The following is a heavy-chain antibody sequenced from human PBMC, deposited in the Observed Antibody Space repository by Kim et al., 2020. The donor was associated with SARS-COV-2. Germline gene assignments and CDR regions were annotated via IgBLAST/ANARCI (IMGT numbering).Heavy chain of an antibody. J-gene: IGHJ4*02. CDR2: DNYTRNY. CDR1: GGSISGRNYY. CDR3: ARHFRGTSIRFLGLLQFDY. Sequence: SETLSLTCAIYGGSISGRNYYWSCQRQPPGMGLEWVVDDNYTRNYNSTPSLKGRVAIYVATSQNPLTLRLNTVAAADMAVYYCARHFRGTSIRFLGLLQFDYWGQGTLVTVSS. D-gene: IGHD3-3*01. V-gene: IGHV4-39*01.